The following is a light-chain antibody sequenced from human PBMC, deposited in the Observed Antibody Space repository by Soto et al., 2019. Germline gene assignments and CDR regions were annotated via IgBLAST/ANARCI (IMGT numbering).Light chain of an antibody. Sequence: DVVLTQSPLSLPVTLGQPASISCRSSQSLVHSDGIFYLNWFQQRPGQSPRRLSYKVSNRDYGVPDRFSGSGSGTDFTLEISRVEAEDVGVYYCMQGSHWPYTFGQGTKLEIK. CDR1: QSLVHSDGIFY. V-gene: IGKV2-30*02. CDR3: MQGSHWPYT. CDR2: KVS. J-gene: IGKJ2*01.